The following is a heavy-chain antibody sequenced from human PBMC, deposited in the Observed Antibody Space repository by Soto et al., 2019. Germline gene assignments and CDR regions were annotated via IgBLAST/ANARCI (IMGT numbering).Heavy chain of an antibody. CDR3: ARDIGYCSSTSCYGSFSWFDP. J-gene: IGHJ5*02. CDR2: ISSSGSTI. Sequence: QVQLVESGGGSVKPGGSLRLSCAASGFTFSDYYMSWIRQAPGKGLEWVSYISSSGSTIYYADSVKGRFTISRDNAKNSLYLQMNSLRAEDTAVYYCARDIGYCSSTSCYGSFSWFDPWGQGTLVTVSS. CDR1: GFTFSDYY. D-gene: IGHD2-2*01. V-gene: IGHV3-11*01.